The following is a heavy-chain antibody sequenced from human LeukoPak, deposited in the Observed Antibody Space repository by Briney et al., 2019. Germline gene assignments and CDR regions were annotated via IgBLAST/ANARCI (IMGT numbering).Heavy chain of an antibody. CDR3: AREGNNWFDP. D-gene: IGHD3-10*01. V-gene: IGHV3-21*01. J-gene: IGHJ5*02. Sequence: PGGSLRLSCAASGFTFSSYSMNWVRQAPGKGLEWVSSISSSSSYIYYADSVKGRFTISIDSAKNSLYLQMNSLRAEDTAVYYCAREGNNWFDPWGQGTLVTVSS. CDR1: GFTFSSYS. CDR2: ISSSSSYI.